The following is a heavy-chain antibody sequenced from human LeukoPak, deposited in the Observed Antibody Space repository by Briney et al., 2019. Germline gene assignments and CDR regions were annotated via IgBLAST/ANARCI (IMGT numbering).Heavy chain of an antibody. J-gene: IGHJ3*02. CDR2: IYHSGST. V-gene: IGHV4-38-2*02. CDR3: ARIGAGSGSYDDSFEI. CDR1: GYSISSGYY. Sequence: SETLSLTCTVSGYSISSGYYWGWIRQPPGKGLEWIGSIYHSGSTYYNPSLKSRVTISVDTSKNQFSLKLSSVTAADSAVYYCARIGAGSGSYDDSFEIWGQGTMVTVSS. D-gene: IGHD3-10*01.